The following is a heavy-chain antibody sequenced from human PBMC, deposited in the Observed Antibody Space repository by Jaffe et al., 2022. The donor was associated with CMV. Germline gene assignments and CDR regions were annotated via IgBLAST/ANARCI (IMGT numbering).Heavy chain of an antibody. CDR2: IYYSGST. CDR3: ARGAVTPSSYWYFDL. J-gene: IGHJ2*01. CDR1: GGSISSYY. D-gene: IGHD4-4*01. V-gene: IGHV4-59*01. Sequence: QVQLQESGPGLVKPSETLSLTCTVSGGSISSYYWSWIRQPPGKGLEWIGYIYYSGSTNYNPSLKSRVTISVDTSKNQFSLKLSSVTAADTAVYYCARGAVTPSSYWYFDLWGRGTLVTVSS.